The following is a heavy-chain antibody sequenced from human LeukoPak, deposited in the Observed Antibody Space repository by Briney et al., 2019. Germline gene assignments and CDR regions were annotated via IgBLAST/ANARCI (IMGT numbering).Heavy chain of an antibody. CDR3: ARDGPRGYYDSSGYPL. CDR1: GGSISSYY. D-gene: IGHD3-22*01. J-gene: IGHJ4*02. Sequence: SETLSLTCTVSGGSISSYYWSWIRQPPGKGLEWLGYIYYSGSTNYNPSLKSRVTISVDTSKNQFSLKLSSVTAADTAVYYCARDGPRGYYDSSGYPLWGQGTLVTVSS. CDR2: IYYSGST. V-gene: IGHV4-59*01.